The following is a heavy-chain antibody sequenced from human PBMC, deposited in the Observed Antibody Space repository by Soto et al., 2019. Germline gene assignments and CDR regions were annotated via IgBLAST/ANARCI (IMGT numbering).Heavy chain of an antibody. V-gene: IGHV4-39*01. Sequence: QLQLQESGPGLVKPSETLSLICSVSGGSTSSSSYWGWIRQPPGKGLEWIAIMHYSGSTFYNPSLEGRVTISVDTSKNQFSLKIISVTAADTAVYFCARRVPDLNGPLRYFDYWGQGTLVTVSS. CDR1: GGSTSSSSY. CDR2: MHYSGST. D-gene: IGHD2-8*01. CDR3: ARRVPDLNGPLRYFDY. J-gene: IGHJ4*02.